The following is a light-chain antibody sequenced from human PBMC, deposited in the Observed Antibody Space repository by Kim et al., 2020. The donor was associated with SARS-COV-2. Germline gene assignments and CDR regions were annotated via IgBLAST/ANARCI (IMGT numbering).Light chain of an antibody. CDR2: DAY. V-gene: IGKV3-11*01. J-gene: IGKJ5*01. CDR3: QQRTEWPT. CDR1: HSVKDY. Sequence: SLSPGEGLTLSCRASHSVKDYFAWYLQRPGQAPTLLIYDAYRRATGVPARFRGSGSGTDFSLIISRLEPEDFGVYYCQQRTEWPTFGQGTRLEVK.